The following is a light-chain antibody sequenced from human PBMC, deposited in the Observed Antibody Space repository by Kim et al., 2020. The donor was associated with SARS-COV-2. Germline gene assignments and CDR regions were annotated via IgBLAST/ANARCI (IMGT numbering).Light chain of an antibody. CDR1: QSINNW. J-gene: IGKJ2*01. Sequence: LSASIGDRVTITCRASQSINNWLAWYQQKPGKGPKLLIYRASTLESGIPSRFSGSRSGTEFTLTISSLQPDDFATYYCQHCDTSSPYTFGQGTKLEI. CDR3: QHCDTSSPYT. CDR2: RAS. V-gene: IGKV1-5*03.